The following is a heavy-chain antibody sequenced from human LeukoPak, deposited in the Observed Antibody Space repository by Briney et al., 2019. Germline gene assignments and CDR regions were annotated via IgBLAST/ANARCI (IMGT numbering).Heavy chain of an antibody. J-gene: IGHJ3*02. D-gene: IGHD3-10*01. CDR1: GFTFSSYG. CDR3: ARGAYGSGTYHYFDI. Sequence: GGSLRLSCAASGFTFSSYGMHWVRQAPGKGLEWVAVIWYDGSNKYYVDSVKGRFTISRDNSKNTLYLQMNSLRAEDTAVYYCARGAYGSGTYHYFDIWGQGTMVTVSS. CDR2: IWYDGSNK. V-gene: IGHV3-33*01.